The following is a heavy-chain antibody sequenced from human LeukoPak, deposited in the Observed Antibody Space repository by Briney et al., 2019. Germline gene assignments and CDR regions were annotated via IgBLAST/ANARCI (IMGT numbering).Heavy chain of an antibody. CDR2: IKSKTDGGTT. D-gene: IGHD2-8*01. Sequence: PGGSLRLTCAASGLTFSNDRMRWVRQAPSKELEGVGRIKSKTDGGTTDYAAPVKGRFTISRDDSKNTLYLQMNSLKTEATAVYYCTTGMGPFDYWGQGTLVTVSS. CDR3: TTGMGPFDY. CDR1: GLTFSNDR. J-gene: IGHJ4*02. V-gene: IGHV3-15*01.